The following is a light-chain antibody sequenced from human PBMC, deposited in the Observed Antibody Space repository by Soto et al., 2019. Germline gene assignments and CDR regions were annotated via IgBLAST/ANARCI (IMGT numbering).Light chain of an antibody. CDR1: QSVPSTH. V-gene: IGKV3-20*01. CDR3: QQYGSSPPFT. Sequence: EIVLTQSPGTLSLSPRERATLSCRASQSVPSTHLAWYQQKPGQAPRLLIYGTSTRATGIPDRFSGSGSGTDFTLTISRLEPADFAVYFCQQYGSSPPFTFGPGTKVDI. CDR2: GTS. J-gene: IGKJ3*01.